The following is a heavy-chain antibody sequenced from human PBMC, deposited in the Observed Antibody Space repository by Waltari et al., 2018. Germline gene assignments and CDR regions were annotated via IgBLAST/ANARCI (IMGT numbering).Heavy chain of an antibody. V-gene: IGHV3-7*01. CDR2: ISENGHML. CDR1: GFTFSGNW. CDR3: ANSYRQLSRDN. Sequence: EVQLVESGGGLVQPGGSLRLSCVGSGFTFSGNWMAWVRQAPGKGPEWVAEISENGHMLYYMYSVEGRFTISRDNSKNSLFLQMNSLRADDTAVYYCANSYRQLSRDNWGQGTLVTVSS. J-gene: IGHJ4*02. D-gene: IGHD1-1*01.